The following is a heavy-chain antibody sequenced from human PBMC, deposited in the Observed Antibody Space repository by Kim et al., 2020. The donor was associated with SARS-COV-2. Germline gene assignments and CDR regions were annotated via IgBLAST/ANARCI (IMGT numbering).Heavy chain of an antibody. J-gene: IGHJ4*02. CDR1: GFSFSDAW. CDR3: TTVMY. CDR2: IKSKADGGTT. V-gene: IGHV3-15*01. Sequence: GGSLRLSCAASGFSFSDAWMRWVRQAPGKGLEWVGRIKSKADGGTTAYAAPVKGRFTISRDDSKNMLYLQMQSLRNEDIAVYYCTTVMYWGQGTLVTVSS.